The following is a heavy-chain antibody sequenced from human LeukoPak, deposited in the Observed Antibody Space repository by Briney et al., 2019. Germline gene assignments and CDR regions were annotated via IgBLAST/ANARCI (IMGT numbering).Heavy chain of an antibody. Sequence: GASVKVSCKASGYTFTGYYMHWVRQAPGQGLEWMGWINPNSGGTNYARKFQGRVTMTRDTSISTAYMELSRLRSDDTAVYYCARDRGPYVPGAFDIWGQGTMVTVSS. V-gene: IGHV1-2*02. CDR2: INPNSGGT. D-gene: IGHD3-16*01. CDR3: ARDRGPYVPGAFDI. J-gene: IGHJ3*02. CDR1: GYTFTGYY.